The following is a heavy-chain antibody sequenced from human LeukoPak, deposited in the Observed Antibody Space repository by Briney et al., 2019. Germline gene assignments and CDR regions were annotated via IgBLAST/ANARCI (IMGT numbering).Heavy chain of an antibody. V-gene: IGHV3-64D*06. CDR3: VKDPGVVAATGYFDY. CDR1: GFTFSSYA. J-gene: IGHJ4*02. Sequence: PGGSLRLSCSASGFTFSSYAMHWVRQAPGKGLEYVSAISSNGGSTYYADSVKGRFTISRDNSKNTLYLQMSSLGAEDTAVYYCVKDPGVVAATGYFDYWGQGTLVTVSS. D-gene: IGHD2-15*01. CDR2: ISSNGGST.